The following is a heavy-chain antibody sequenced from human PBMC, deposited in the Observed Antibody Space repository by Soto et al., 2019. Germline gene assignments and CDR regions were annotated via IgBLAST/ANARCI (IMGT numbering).Heavy chain of an antibody. D-gene: IGHD2-15*01. J-gene: IGHJ5*02. V-gene: IGHV4-31*03. CDR3: ARWPPYYCSGGSCYFEEVGHWFDP. CDR1: GGSISSGGYY. Sequence: QVQLQESGPGLVKPSQTLSLTCTVSGGSISSGGYYWSWIRQHPGKGLEWIGYIYYSGSTYYNPSLKSRVTISVDTSKNQFSLKLSSVTAADTAVYYCARWPPYYCSGGSCYFEEVGHWFDPWGQGTLVTVSS. CDR2: IYYSGST.